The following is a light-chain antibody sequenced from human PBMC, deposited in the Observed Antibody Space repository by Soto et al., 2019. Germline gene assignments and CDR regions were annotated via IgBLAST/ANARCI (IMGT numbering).Light chain of an antibody. Sequence: QSALTQPASVSGSPGQSITISCTGTSSDVGGYNYVSWYQQYPGKAPKLMIYEVSNRPSEISNRFSGSKSGNTASLTISGLQAEDEADYYCSSYTSSDTWVFGGGTKLTVL. CDR3: SSYTSSDTWV. J-gene: IGLJ3*02. CDR1: SSDVGGYNY. CDR2: EVS. V-gene: IGLV2-14*01.